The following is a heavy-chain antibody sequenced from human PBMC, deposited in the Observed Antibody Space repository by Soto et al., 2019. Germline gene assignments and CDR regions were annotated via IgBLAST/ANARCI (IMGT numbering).Heavy chain of an antibody. V-gene: IGHV4-31*03. CDR2: IYYSGST. Sequence: SETLSLTCTVSGGSISSGGYYWSWTRQHPGKGLEWIGYIYYSGSTYYNPSLKSRVTISVDTSKNQFSLKLSSVTAADTAVYYCARGYYSNYFDYWGQGTLVTVSS. CDR1: GGSISSGGYY. D-gene: IGHD4-4*01. J-gene: IGHJ4*02. CDR3: ARGYYSNYFDY.